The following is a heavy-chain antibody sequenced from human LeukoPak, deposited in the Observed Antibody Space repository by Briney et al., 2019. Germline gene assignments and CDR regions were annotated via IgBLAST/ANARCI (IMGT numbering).Heavy chain of an antibody. CDR1: DSTFSSFS. V-gene: IGHV3-21*01. CDR2: ISSRSAHI. D-gene: IGHD2-2*01. CDR3: ARDRSTSRYYHGMDV. Sequence: GGSLRLSCAASDSTFSSFSMRWVRQAPGKGLFWVAAISSRSAHIYYADSVKGRFTISRANAKKSLYLEMNNLRADDTAVYYCARDRSTSRYYHGMDVWGPGTTVIVSS. J-gene: IGHJ6*02.